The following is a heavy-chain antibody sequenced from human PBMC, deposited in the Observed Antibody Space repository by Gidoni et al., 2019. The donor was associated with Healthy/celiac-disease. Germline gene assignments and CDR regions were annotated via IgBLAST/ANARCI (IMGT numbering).Heavy chain of an antibody. D-gene: IGHD1-26*01. V-gene: IGHV4-39*01. Sequence: LQLQESGPGLVKPSETLSLTCTVSGGSLSSSSYYWGWIRQPPGKGLEWIGSIYYSGSTYYNPSLKSRVTISVDTSKNQFSLKLSSVTAADTAVYYCARQEVGATSPFDYWGQGTLVTVSS. J-gene: IGHJ4*02. CDR1: GGSLSSSSYY. CDR2: IYYSGST. CDR3: ARQEVGATSPFDY.